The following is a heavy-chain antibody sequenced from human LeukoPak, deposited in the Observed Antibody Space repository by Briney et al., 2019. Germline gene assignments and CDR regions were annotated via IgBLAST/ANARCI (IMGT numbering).Heavy chain of an antibody. CDR1: GYSINNYW. D-gene: IGHD2-15*01. CDR2: IYPADSDI. Sequence: GESLKISCRGSGYSINNYWIGWVRQMPGKGLEWMGIIYPADSDIRYSPSFQGQVTISADKSISTAYLQWSSLKASDTAMYYCARQEYCSGGSCYTWFDPWGQGTLVTVSS. V-gene: IGHV5-51*01. CDR3: ARQEYCSGGSCYTWFDP. J-gene: IGHJ5*02.